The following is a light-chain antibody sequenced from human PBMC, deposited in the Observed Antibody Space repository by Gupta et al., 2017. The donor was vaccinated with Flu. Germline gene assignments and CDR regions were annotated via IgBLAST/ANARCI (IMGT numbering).Light chain of an antibody. V-gene: IGKV2-30*01. J-gene: IGKJ1*01. CDR3: LKETHPWT. CDR2: EFS. Sequence: DVVMNQSPLSLPVTLGQPAPISCRSSQSLVYSDGNTYFNWFQQRPGQSPRLLNYEFSNRASVVPDIVSSSCSGTYFTLNISRVEAEYVGVYCCLKETHPWTFGQGTXLEIK. CDR1: QSLVYSDGNTY.